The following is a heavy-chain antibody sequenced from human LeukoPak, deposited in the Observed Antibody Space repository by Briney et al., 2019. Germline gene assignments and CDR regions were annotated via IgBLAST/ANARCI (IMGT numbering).Heavy chain of an antibody. CDR1: GFTFSTYP. J-gene: IGHJ4*02. D-gene: IGHD3-3*01. CDR2: ISSDGDST. Sequence: GGSLRLSCSASGFTFSTYPMHWGRQAPGRGLEYVSSISSDGDSTYYADSVKGRFTISRDNSKNTLYLQTSSLRAEDTAVYYCVKRTSDYYYYYYWGRGTLVTVSS. CDR3: VKRTSDYYYYYY. V-gene: IGHV3-64D*06.